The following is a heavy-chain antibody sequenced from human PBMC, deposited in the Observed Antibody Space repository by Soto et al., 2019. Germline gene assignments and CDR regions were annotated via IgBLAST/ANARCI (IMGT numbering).Heavy chain of an antibody. CDR1: GFTFSSYE. Sequence: EVQVVESGGGLVQPGGSLRLSCAASGFTFSSYEMNWFRQAPGKGLEWVAYISSSGGHIYYADSVKGRFTISRENAQNSLYLQMTSLRAEDTAVYDCARGHGMDVWGQGTTVTVSS. J-gene: IGHJ6*02. CDR2: ISSSGGHI. V-gene: IGHV3-48*03. CDR3: ARGHGMDV.